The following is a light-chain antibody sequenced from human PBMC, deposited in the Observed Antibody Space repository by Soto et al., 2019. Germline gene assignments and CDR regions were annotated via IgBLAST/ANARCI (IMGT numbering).Light chain of an antibody. J-gene: IGKJ1*01. CDR3: MQGLHGPWT. CDR1: QSLLHSNGNTY. V-gene: IGKV2-28*01. CDR2: LSF. Sequence: DVVMTQSPVSLPVTPGEPASISCRSSQSLLHSNGNTYLDWYLQKPGQSPQLLIYLSFNRASGVPDRFSGSGTGTDFTLKISRVEAEDVGVYYCMQGLHGPWTFGQGTKVEIK.